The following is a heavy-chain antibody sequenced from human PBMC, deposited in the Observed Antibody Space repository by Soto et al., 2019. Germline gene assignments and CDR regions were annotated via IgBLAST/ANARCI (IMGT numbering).Heavy chain of an antibody. CDR2: ISSSGVSL. D-gene: IGHD2-2*01. CDR3: ARGRSINTNMDY. CDR1: GFTFSTYS. J-gene: IGHJ4*02. Sequence: EVQLVESGGGLVKPGGSLRLSCAASGFTFSTYSMNWVRQAPGKGLEWISSISSSGVSLSHAESVKGRFTISRDNAKNSLYLQMDSLRAEDTAVYYCARGRSINTNMDYWGQGTLVTVSS. V-gene: IGHV3-21*01.